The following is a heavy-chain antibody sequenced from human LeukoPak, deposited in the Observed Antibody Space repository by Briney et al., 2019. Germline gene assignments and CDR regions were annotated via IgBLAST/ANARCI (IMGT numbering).Heavy chain of an antibody. V-gene: IGHV3-33*06. CDR3: AKGEWPTGYYYYYYMDV. Sequence: GGSLRLSCAASGFTFSSYGMHWVRQAPGKGLEWVAVIWYDGSNKYYADSVKGRFTISRDNSKNTLYLQMNSLRAEDTAVYYCAKGEWPTGYYYYYYMDVWGKGTTVTVSS. J-gene: IGHJ6*03. CDR2: IWYDGSNK. CDR1: GFTFSSYG. D-gene: IGHD3-3*01.